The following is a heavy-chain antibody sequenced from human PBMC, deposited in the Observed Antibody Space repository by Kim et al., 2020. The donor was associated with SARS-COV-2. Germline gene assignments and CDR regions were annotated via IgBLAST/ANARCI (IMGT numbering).Heavy chain of an antibody. CDR2: INHSGST. V-gene: IGHV4-34*01. CDR3: ARWKKRQQLVRSPYGMDV. J-gene: IGHJ6*02. D-gene: IGHD6-13*01. Sequence: SETLSLTCAVYGGSFSGYYWSWIRQPPGKGLEWIGEINHSGSTNYNPSLKSRVTISVDTSKNQFSLKLSSVTAADTAVYYCARWKKRQQLVRSPYGMDVWGQGTTVTVSS. CDR1: GGSFSGYY.